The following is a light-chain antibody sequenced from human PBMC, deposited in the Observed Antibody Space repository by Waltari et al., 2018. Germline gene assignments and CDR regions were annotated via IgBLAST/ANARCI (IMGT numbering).Light chain of an antibody. Sequence: DIVMTQSPLSLTVNPGEPASISCRSSQSLLHGNGKTFFDWHVQKPGQSPQLLISLGSNRASGVPDRFSGSFSGTDFTLKISRVEAEDVGVYYCMQGLQTPYTFGQGTKLEIK. CDR3: MQGLQTPYT. CDR2: LGS. V-gene: IGKV2-28*01. CDR1: QSLLHGNGKTF. J-gene: IGKJ2*01.